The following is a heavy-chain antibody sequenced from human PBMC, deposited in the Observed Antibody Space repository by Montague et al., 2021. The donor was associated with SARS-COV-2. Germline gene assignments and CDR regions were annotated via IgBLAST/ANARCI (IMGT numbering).Heavy chain of an antibody. CDR3: ARHYYDSSGYYSPWYFDL. D-gene: IGHD3-22*01. J-gene: IGHJ2*01. CDR1: GGSISSSNYY. CDR2: IYYSGST. Sequence: SETLSLTCTVSGGSISSSNYYWGWIRQPPGKGLEWIGSIYYSGSTYYNPSLKSRVTISVDTSENQFSLKLSSVTAADTAVYYCARHYYDSSGYYSPWYFDLWGRGTLVTVSS. V-gene: IGHV4-39*01.